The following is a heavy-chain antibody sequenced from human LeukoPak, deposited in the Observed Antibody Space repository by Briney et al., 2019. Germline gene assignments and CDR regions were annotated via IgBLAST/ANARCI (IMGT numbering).Heavy chain of an antibody. D-gene: IGHD3-22*01. CDR2: IYSGGST. CDR1: GFTVSSNY. CDR3: ARESHYYDSSGYSRLFDY. Sequence: GGSLRLSCAASGFTVSSNYMSWVRQAPGKGLEWVSVIYSGGSTYYADSVKGRFTISRDNSKNTLYLQMNSLRAEDTAVYYCARESHYYDSSGYSRLFDYWGQGTLVTVSS. V-gene: IGHV3-53*01. J-gene: IGHJ4*02.